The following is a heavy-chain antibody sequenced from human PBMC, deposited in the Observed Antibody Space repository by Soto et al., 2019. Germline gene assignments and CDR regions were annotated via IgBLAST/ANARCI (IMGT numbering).Heavy chain of an antibody. CDR1: GYTFTNFY. CDR3: ARNGSFGARRDPNYVDY. D-gene: IGHD3-10*01. Sequence: QVQLVQSGAEVKKPGASERISCKASGYTFTNFYLHWVRQAPGQGLEWMAIISPRGDNTRYAQQFQSRVIMGRDASTSTLYVEVLGLRSECTSLYYRARNGSFGARRDPNYVDYWWQGPLPTVSS. CDR2: ISPRGDNT. J-gene: IGHJ4*02. V-gene: IGHV1-46*01.